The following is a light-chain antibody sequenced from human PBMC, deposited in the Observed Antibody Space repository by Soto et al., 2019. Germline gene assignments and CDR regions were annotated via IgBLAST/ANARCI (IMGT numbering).Light chain of an antibody. V-gene: IGLV1-44*01. CDR3: ALWDDSLNGLRV. Sequence: QSVLTQPPSASGTPGQTVTISCSGSSSNIGSNLVNWYQLLPGTTPRLLIYNNNQRPSAVPDRFSGSKSGTSASLAISGLQSEDEGDYFCALWDDSLNGLRVFGGGTQLTAL. CDR1: SSNIGSNL. CDR2: NNN. J-gene: IGLJ3*02.